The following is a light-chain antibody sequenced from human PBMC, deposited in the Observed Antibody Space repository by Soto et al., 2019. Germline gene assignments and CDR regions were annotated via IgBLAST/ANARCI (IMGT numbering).Light chain of an antibody. CDR2: GAS. CDR1: QSVSSN. V-gene: IGKV3-15*01. J-gene: IGKJ4*01. Sequence: EIVMTQSPATLSVSPGEIATLSCRATQSVSSNLAWYQQTPVQAPSLLLYGASTRAAGIPARLSGSGSATEFTLTIRSLQSADFAVYYCQQFHNWPLTFGGGTKVEI. CDR3: QQFHNWPLT.